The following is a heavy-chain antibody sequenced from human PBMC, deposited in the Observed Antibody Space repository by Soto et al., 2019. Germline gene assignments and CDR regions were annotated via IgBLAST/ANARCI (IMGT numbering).Heavy chain of an antibody. CDR3: AAVPYYHNSSHYYFDYWSHYYNSSHYYFDY. D-gene: IGHD3-22*01. J-gene: IGHJ4*02. CDR1: GFTFSSSA. Sequence: QMQLVQSGPEVKKPGTSVKVSCKASGFTFSSSAVQWVRQARGQRLEWIGWIVVGSGNTNYARKFQERVTVTWDKSTGPAYLELSSLRSEDTAVYYCAAVPYYHNSSHYYFDYWSHYYNSSHYYFDYWGQGTLVTVSS. CDR2: IVVGSGNT. V-gene: IGHV1-58*01.